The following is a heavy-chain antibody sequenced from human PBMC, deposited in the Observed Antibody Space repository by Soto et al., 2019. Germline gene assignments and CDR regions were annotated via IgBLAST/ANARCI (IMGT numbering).Heavy chain of an antibody. CDR1: GGSISSGGYY. CDR3: ARGAYYYDSSGYYPPRLVDV. J-gene: IGHJ6*02. CDR2: IYYSGST. D-gene: IGHD3-22*01. Sequence: TLSLTCTVSGGSISSGGYYWSWIRQHPGKGLEWIGYIYYSGSTYYNPSLKSRVTISVDTSKNQFSLKLSSVTAADTAVYYCARGAYYYDSSGYYPPRLVDVWGQGTTVTVSS. V-gene: IGHV4-31*03.